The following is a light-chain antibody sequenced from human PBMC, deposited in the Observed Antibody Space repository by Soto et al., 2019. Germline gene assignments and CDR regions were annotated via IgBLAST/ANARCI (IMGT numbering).Light chain of an antibody. V-gene: IGKV1-39*01. CDR2: GTS. J-gene: IGKJ1*01. CDR1: QSISNF. CDR3: QQSYSTPPT. Sequence: DIQMPQSPSSLSASVGDRVTITCRARQSISNFLNWYQQKPGKAPKLLIYGTSSLQSGVPSRFSGGESGTDFTLTISSLQPEDSATYYCQQSYSTPPTFGQGTKVAIK.